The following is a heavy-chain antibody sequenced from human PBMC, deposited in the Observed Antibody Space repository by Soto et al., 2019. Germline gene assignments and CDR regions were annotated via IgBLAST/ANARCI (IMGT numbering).Heavy chain of an antibody. CDR2: ISSSSSYI. CDR1: GCNFSSYS. CDR3: AREDRWLLLALDY. D-gene: IGHD3-22*01. J-gene: IGHJ4*02. V-gene: IGHV3-21*01. Sequence: PGGSLRLYCASSGCNFSSYSMNWLRQSPGKGLEWVSSISSSSSYIYYADSVKGRFTISRDNAKNSLYLQMNSLRAEDTAVYYCAREDRWLLLALDYWGQGTLVTVSS.